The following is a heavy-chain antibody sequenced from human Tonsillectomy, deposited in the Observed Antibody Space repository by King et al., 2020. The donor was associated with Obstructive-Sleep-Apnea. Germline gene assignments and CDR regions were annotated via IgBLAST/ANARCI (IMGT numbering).Heavy chain of an antibody. V-gene: IGHV1-18*04. D-gene: IGHD3-10*01. CDR3: ARVAGGRITMVRGASNWFGP. CDR2: ISGYNGNT. Sequence: QLVQSGAEVKKPGASVKVSCTASGYTFTSYGISWVRQAPGQGLEWMGWISGYNGNTNYAQKLQGRVTMTTDISTSTAYMEMRSLRSDDTAVYYCARVAGGRITMVRGASNWFGPWGQGTLVTVSS. J-gene: IGHJ5*02. CDR1: GYTFTSYG.